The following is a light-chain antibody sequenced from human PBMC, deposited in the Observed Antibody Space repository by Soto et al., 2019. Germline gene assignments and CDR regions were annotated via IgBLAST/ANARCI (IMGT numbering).Light chain of an antibody. V-gene: IGKV3-20*01. Sequence: EIVLTQSPGTLSVSPGERVTLSCRASQSVSSNYLAWYQQRPGQAPRLLIFGASYRATGIPDRFSGSGSGTDFTLTKSRLEPEHFAVYYCQQYRSSPPQFTFGRGTRVDSK. CDR3: QQYRSSPPQFT. CDR1: QSVSSNY. CDR2: GAS. J-gene: IGKJ3*01.